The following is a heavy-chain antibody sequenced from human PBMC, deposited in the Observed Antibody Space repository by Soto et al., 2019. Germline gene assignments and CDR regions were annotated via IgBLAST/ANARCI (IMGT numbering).Heavy chain of an antibody. J-gene: IGHJ6*02. Sequence: GGSLRLSCAASGFTFSDHYMDWVRQAPGKGLEWVGRTRNKATSYTTEYAASVKGRFTISRDDSKNSLYLQMNSLKTEDTAVYFCARDPGPYCSSTSCYTDYGMDVWGQGTTVTVSS. CDR3: ARDPGPYCSSTSCYTDYGMDV. CDR2: TRNKATSYTT. D-gene: IGHD2-2*02. CDR1: GFTFSDHY. V-gene: IGHV3-72*01.